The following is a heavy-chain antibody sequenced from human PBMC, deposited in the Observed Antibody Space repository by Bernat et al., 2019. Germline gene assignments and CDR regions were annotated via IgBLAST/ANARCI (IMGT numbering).Heavy chain of an antibody. D-gene: IGHD1/OR15-1a*01. CDR3: ERERQLEQLDACDI. CDR1: GFTFSDYD. V-gene: IGHV3-13*01. CDR2: IGTGGDT. Sequence: EVQLVESGGGLVEPGGSLRLSCAASGFTFSDYDMHWVRHSAGKGLEWVSAIGTGGDTYYPGSVKGRFTISRENAKNSLYLQMNSLRAEDTAVYYCERERQLEQLDACDIWGQGTMVIVSS. J-gene: IGHJ3*02.